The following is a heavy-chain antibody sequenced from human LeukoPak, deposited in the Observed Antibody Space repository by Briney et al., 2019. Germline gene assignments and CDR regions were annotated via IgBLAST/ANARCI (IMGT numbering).Heavy chain of an antibody. Sequence: GGSLRLSCAASGFTFSSYAMSWVRQAPGKGLGWVSAITNSGGSTYYADSVKGRFTLSRDNSKNTLYLQMNSLRAEDTAVYYCAKVAYDFWSGYYDYTLDVWGKGTTVTVSS. CDR2: ITNSGGST. CDR3: AKVAYDFWSGYYDYTLDV. D-gene: IGHD3-3*01. V-gene: IGHV3-23*01. J-gene: IGHJ6*04. CDR1: GFTFSSYA.